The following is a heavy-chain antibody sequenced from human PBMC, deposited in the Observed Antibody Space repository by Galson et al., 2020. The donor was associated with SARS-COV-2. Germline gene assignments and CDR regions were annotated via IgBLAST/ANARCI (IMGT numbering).Heavy chain of an antibody. Sequence: GESLKISCAASGFTVSSNYMSWVRQAPGKGLEWVSVIYSGGSTYYADSVKGRFTISRDNSKNTLYLQMNSLRAEDTAVYYCATGGTTDDAFDIWGQGTMVTVSS. CDR2: IYSGGST. V-gene: IGHV3-66*01. D-gene: IGHD3-16*01. CDR1: GFTVSSNY. J-gene: IGHJ3*02. CDR3: ATGGTTDDAFDI.